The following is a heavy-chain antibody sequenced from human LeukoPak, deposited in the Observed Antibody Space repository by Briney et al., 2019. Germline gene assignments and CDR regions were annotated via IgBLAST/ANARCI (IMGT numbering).Heavy chain of an antibody. CDR3: TRKGEAARNYYYYYMDV. Sequence: SETLSLTCAVYGGSFSSYYWSWIRQPPGKGLEWIGEINHSGSTNYNPSLKSRVTIAVDTSKNQFSLKLSSVTAADTAVYYCTRKGEAARNYYYYYMDVWGKGTTVTVSS. D-gene: IGHD6-6*01. V-gene: IGHV4-34*01. CDR2: INHSGST. CDR1: GGSFSSYY. J-gene: IGHJ6*03.